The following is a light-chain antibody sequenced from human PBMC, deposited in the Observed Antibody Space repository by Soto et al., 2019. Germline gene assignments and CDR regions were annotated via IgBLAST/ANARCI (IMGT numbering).Light chain of an antibody. CDR3: QHYNSYSEA. CDR2: KAS. V-gene: IGKV1-5*03. J-gene: IGKJ1*01. Sequence: DIQMTQSPSTLSGSVGDRVTITCRASQTISSWLAWYHQKPGKAPKLRIYKASTLKSGVPSRFSGSGSGTEFTLTISRLEPDDFATYYCQHYNSYSEAFGQGTKVELK. CDR1: QTISSW.